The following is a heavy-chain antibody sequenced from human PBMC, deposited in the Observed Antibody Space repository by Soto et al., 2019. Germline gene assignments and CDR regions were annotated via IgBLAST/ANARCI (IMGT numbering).Heavy chain of an antibody. CDR1: GGSFSGYD. CDR3: ARGLSRRSISGGVFDF. D-gene: IGHD3-16*01. J-gene: IGHJ3*01. CDR2: INHSGST. Sequence: PSETLYLTCAVYGGSFSGYDWSWIRQPPGKGLEWIGEINHSGSTNYNPSLKSRINISIDTSKNQFSLKLSSVTAADTVVFYCARGLSRRSISGGVFDFWGRGTMVTVSS. V-gene: IGHV4-34*01.